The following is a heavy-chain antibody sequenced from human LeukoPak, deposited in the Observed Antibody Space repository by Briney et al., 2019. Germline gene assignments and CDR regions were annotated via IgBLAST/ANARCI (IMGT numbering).Heavy chain of an antibody. Sequence: ASVKVSCKAAGYTLTGYYMHWVRQAPGQGLEWMGWINPSSGGTSYAQKFQGRVTMTRDTSISTAYMELSRLRSDDTAVYYCARGRCSSRSCYLFDYWGQGTLVTVSS. D-gene: IGHD2-2*01. V-gene: IGHV1-2*02. CDR2: INPSSGGT. CDR3: ARGRCSSRSCYLFDY. CDR1: GYTLTGYY. J-gene: IGHJ4*02.